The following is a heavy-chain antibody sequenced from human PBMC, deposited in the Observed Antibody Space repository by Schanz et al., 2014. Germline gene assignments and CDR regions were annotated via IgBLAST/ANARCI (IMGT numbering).Heavy chain of an antibody. Sequence: QVQLVQSGAEVKKPGVSVKVSCKASGYTFTTYYIHWVRQAPGQGLEWMGKINPSSGTTRIAQKFQGRVTMTADKSTSTVNMELSSLRSEDTAVYYCARGGFFDSTSFDPWGQGTLVTVSS. CDR3: ARGGFFDSTSFDP. CDR2: INPSSGTT. CDR1: GYTFTTYY. V-gene: IGHV1-46*03. J-gene: IGHJ5*02. D-gene: IGHD2-2*01.